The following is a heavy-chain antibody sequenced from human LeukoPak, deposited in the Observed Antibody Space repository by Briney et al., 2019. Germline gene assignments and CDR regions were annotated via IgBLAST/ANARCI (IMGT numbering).Heavy chain of an antibody. CDR2: IYYSGST. CDR3: ARGRIAVAEGYFDL. Sequence: SETLSLTCTVSGGSISSYYWSWIRQPPGKGLEWIAYIYYSGSTKYNPSLKSRVTISVDTSKNQFSLKLSSVTAADTAVYYCARGRIAVAEGYFDLWGRGTLVTVSS. V-gene: IGHV4-59*08. D-gene: IGHD6-19*01. CDR1: GGSISSYY. J-gene: IGHJ2*01.